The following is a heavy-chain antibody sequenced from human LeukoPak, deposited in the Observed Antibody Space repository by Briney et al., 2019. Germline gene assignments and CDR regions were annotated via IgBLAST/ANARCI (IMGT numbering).Heavy chain of an antibody. V-gene: IGHV1-2*02. D-gene: IGHD6-13*01. J-gene: IGHJ5*02. CDR1: GYTFTGYY. CDR2: INPNSGGT. Sequence: GASVKVSCKASGYTFTGYYMHWVRQAPGQGLEWMGWINPNSGGTNYAQKFQGRVTMTRDTSISTAYMELSRLRSDDTAVYYCARDPYSSSLPFDPWGQGTLVTVSS. CDR3: ARDPYSSSLPFDP.